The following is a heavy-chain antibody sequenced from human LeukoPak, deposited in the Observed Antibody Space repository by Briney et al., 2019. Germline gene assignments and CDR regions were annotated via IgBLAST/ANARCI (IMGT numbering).Heavy chain of an antibody. D-gene: IGHD5-12*01. V-gene: IGHV3-7*01. CDR3: TGAAGGYEPFDY. CDR2: IKQDGSEK. J-gene: IGHJ4*02. Sequence: GGSLSLSCAASGFTFSSYWMSWVRQAPGKGLEGVANIKQDGSEKYYVDSVKGRFTISRDNAKNSLYLQMNSLRAEDTAVYYCTGAAGGYEPFDYWVRGTLVTVSS. CDR1: GFTFSSYW.